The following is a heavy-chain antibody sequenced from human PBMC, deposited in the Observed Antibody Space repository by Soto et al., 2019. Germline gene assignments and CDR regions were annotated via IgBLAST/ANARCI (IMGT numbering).Heavy chain of an antibody. J-gene: IGHJ6*02. CDR1: GGSINSGSYY. CDR3: ARRASSRSLYYYSGMDV. CDR2: IFYSGST. D-gene: IGHD2-2*01. Sequence: SETLSLTCAVSGGSINSGSYYWSWIRQHTGKGLEWIGYIFYSGSTSYNLCLKSRVTISIDTSKKHFSLKLSSVTASGTAVYYCARRASSRSLYYYSGMDVWGQGTTVTVSS. V-gene: IGHV4-31*11.